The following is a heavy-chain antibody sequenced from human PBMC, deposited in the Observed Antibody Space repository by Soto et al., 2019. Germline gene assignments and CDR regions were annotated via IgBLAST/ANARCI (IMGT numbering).Heavy chain of an antibody. CDR1: GFSLTTSGVG. CDR2: VYWDGDE. D-gene: IGHD2-15*01. J-gene: IGHJ5*02. Sequence: QITLKESGPALVRPTQALTLTCTFSGFSLTTSGVGVAWIRQPPGKALECLALVYWDGDERFNPSLRNRLTLSKDTSNNRGGLTMTNMDPVDTGTYYCAHRGGCSAASCFSNEFDAWGQGALVTVSS. CDR3: AHRGGCSAASCFSNEFDA. V-gene: IGHV2-5*02.